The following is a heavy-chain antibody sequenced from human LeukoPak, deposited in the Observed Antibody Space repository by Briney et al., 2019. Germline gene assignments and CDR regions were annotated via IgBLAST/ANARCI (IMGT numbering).Heavy chain of an antibody. CDR1: GGTFSSYA. V-gene: IGHV1-69*05. CDR3: ASCPYYDFWSGLDLYFDY. Sequence: SVKVSCKASGGTFSSYAISWVRQAPGQGLEWMGGIIPIFGTANYAQKFQGGVTITTDESTSTAYMELSSLRSEDTAVYYCASCPYYDFWSGLDLYFDYWGQGTLVTVSS. D-gene: IGHD3-3*01. CDR2: IIPIFGTA. J-gene: IGHJ4*02.